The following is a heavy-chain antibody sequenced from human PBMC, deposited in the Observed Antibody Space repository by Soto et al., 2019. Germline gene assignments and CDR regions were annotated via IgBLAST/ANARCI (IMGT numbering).Heavy chain of an antibody. J-gene: IGHJ6*02. V-gene: IGHV4-4*02. CDR1: GGSISSSNW. D-gene: IGHD1-26*01. Sequence: SETLSLTCAVSGGSISSSNWWSWVRQPPGKGLEWIGEIYHSGSTNYNPSLKSRVTISVDKSKNQFSLKLSSVTAADTAVYYCVRVSGRYYYGMDVWGQGTTVIVSS. CDR3: VRVSGRYYYGMDV. CDR2: IYHSGST.